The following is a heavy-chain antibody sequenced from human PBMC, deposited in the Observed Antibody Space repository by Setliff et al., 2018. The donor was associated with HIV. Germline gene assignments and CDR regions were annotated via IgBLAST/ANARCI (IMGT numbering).Heavy chain of an antibody. CDR3: ARRIDDSGSFPDKNWFDT. CDR2: IFSSGST. V-gene: IGHV4-4*09. CDR1: GDSISSYS. J-gene: IGHJ5*02. Sequence: SETLSLTCTASGDSISSYSWNWIRQSPGGGLEWIGFIFSSGSTKYHPSHQSRVTMSIDTSKNQFSLRLTSVTAADTAVYYCARRIDDSGSFPDKNWFDTWGQGSLVTVSS. D-gene: IGHD3-10*01.